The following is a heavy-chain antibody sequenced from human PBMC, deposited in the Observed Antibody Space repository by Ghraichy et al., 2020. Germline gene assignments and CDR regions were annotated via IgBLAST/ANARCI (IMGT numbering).Heavy chain of an antibody. CDR2: ISYDGSNK. J-gene: IGHJ4*02. D-gene: IGHD2-2*01. Sequence: AGSLRLSCAASGFTFSSYAMHWVRQAPGKRLEWVTVISYDGSNKYYADSVKGRFTISRDNSKNTLYLQMNSLRAEDTAVYYCARAYCSSTSCYAGVGYWGQGTLVTVSS. CDR3: ARAYCSSTSCYAGVGY. V-gene: IGHV3-30*04. CDR1: GFTFSSYA.